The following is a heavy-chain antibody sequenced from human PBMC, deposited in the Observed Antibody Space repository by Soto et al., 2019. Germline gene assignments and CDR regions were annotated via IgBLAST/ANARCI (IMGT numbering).Heavy chain of an antibody. Sequence: GGSLRLSCAASGFTFSSYAMSWVRQAPGKGLEWVSAISGRGGSTYYADSVKGRFTISRDNSKNTLYLQMNSLRAEDTAVYYCAKDLRTRYDYIWGSSSNFDYWGQGTLVTVSS. CDR2: ISGRGGST. CDR1: GFTFSSYA. D-gene: IGHD3-16*01. CDR3: AKDLRTRYDYIWGSSSNFDY. J-gene: IGHJ4*02. V-gene: IGHV3-23*01.